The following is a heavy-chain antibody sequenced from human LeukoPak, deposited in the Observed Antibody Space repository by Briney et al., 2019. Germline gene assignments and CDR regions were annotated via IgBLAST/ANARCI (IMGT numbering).Heavy chain of an antibody. CDR3: AIDPPDSYGYTALFDP. V-gene: IGHV3-66*01. CDR1: GVTVTINY. D-gene: IGHD5-18*01. Sequence: PGGSLRLSCAASGVTVTINYMSWVRQAPGKGLEWVSVIYRGGSKHYAESVKGRFTISRDNSRNTLYLQMNSLRGDDTAVYYCAIDPPDSYGYTALFDPWGQGTVVTVSS. CDR2: IYRGGSK. J-gene: IGHJ5*02.